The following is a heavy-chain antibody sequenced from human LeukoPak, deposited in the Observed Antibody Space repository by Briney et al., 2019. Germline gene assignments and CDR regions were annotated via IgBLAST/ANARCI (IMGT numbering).Heavy chain of an antibody. D-gene: IGHD3-10*01. CDR1: GGSISSGDYY. Sequence: SETLSLTCTVSGGSISSGDYYWSWIRQPPGKGLEWIGYIYYSGSTYYNPSLKSRVTISVDTSKNQFSLKLSSVTAADTAVYYCASASLGGSGSFWFDPWGQGTLVTVSS. J-gene: IGHJ5*02. CDR3: ASASLGGSGSFWFDP. V-gene: IGHV4-30-4*01. CDR2: IYYSGST.